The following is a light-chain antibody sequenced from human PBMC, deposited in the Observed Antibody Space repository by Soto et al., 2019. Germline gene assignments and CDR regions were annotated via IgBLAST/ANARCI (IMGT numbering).Light chain of an antibody. CDR2: GVS. Sequence: ERVMTQSPATLSVSPGERASLSCRASQSVGSNLAWYQQKPGQAPRLLIYGVSSRATGIPDRFSGSGSGTDFTLTISRLEPEDFAVYFCQHYGDSSWTFGQGTKVDI. CDR1: QSVGSN. V-gene: IGKV3D-15*01. J-gene: IGKJ1*01. CDR3: QHYGDSSWT.